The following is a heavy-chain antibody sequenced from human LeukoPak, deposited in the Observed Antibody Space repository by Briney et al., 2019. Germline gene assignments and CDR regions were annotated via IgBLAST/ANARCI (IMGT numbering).Heavy chain of an antibody. V-gene: IGHV1-18*01. Sequence: ASVKVSCKASGYTFASYGISWVRQAPGQGLEWMGWISAYNGNTNYAQKLQGRVTMTTDTSTSTAYMELRSLRSEYTAVYYCARAGVAGTFDYWGQGTLVTVSS. CDR2: ISAYNGNT. CDR1: GYTFASYG. J-gene: IGHJ4*02. D-gene: IGHD6-19*01. CDR3: ARAGVAGTFDY.